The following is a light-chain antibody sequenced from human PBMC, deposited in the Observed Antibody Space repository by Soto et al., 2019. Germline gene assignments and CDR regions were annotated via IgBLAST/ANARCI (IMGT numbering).Light chain of an antibody. CDR3: QQYGSSRWT. Sequence: EIVLTQSPGTLYLSPGERDTLSCRASQSVSSSYLAWYQQKPGQAPRLLIYGASSRATGIPDRFSGSGSGTDFTLTISRLEPEDFAVYYCQQYGSSRWTFGQGTKVDIK. V-gene: IGKV3-20*01. CDR1: QSVSSSY. CDR2: GAS. J-gene: IGKJ1*01.